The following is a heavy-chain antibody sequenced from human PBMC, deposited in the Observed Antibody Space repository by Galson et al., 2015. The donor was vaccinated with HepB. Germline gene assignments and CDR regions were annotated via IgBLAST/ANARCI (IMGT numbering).Heavy chain of an antibody. CDR1: GGTFSSYT. J-gene: IGHJ4*02. Sequence: SVKVSCKASGGTFSSYTISWVRQAPGQGLEWMGRIIPILGIANYAQKFQGRVTITADKSTSTAYMELSSLRSEDTAVYYCARDPLDCSGGSCYETFDYWGQGTLVTVSS. CDR3: ARDPLDCSGGSCYETFDY. D-gene: IGHD2-15*01. CDR2: IIPILGIA. V-gene: IGHV1-69*04.